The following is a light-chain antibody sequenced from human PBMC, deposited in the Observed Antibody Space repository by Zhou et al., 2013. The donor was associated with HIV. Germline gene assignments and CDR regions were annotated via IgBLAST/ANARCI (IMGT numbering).Light chain of an antibody. CDR3: MQGMDTPYT. V-gene: IGKV2-30*01. J-gene: IGKJ2*01. Sequence: DVVMTQSPLSLPVTLGQPASISCRSSQSLVYSDGNTYLNWFQQRPGQSPRRLISKVSKRDSGVPDRFSGSGSGTDFTLKINGVEAEDVGVYYCMQGMDTPYTFGQGTKLEIK. CDR2: KVS. CDR1: QSLVYSDGNTY.